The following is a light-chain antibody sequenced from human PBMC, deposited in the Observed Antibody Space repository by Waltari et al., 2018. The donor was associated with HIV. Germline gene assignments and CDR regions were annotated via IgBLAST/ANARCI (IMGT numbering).Light chain of an antibody. Sequence: DVVMTQSPDSLAVSLGERATIHCKSSQNVLFTPNNKNYLAWYQQKPQKPPKLIIYWASTRESGVPDRFSGAGSGTDFTLTISSLQAEDVAVYYCQQYYTSPPAFGQGTKVEIK. CDR2: WAS. CDR3: QQYYTSPPA. V-gene: IGKV4-1*01. J-gene: IGKJ2*01. CDR1: QNVLFTPNNKNY.